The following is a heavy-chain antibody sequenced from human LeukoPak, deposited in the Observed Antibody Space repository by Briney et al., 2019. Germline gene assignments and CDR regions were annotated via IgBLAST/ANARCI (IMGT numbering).Heavy chain of an antibody. CDR3: ARHVSWGYGDYVDC. D-gene: IGHD4-17*01. J-gene: IGHJ4*02. CDR2: IFPGDSDT. CDR1: GYSFSSYW. V-gene: IGHV5-51*01. Sequence: GESLKISCKGSGYSFSSYWIGWVRRMPGKGLEWMGIIFPGDSDTGYSPSFQGQVTISADKSISTAYLQWSSLKASDTAMYYCARHVSWGYGDYVDCWGQGILVTVSS.